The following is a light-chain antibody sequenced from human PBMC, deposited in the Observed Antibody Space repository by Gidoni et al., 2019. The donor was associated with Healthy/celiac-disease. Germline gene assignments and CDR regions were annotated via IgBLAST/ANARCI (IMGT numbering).Light chain of an antibody. J-gene: IGLJ2*01. CDR2: DVS. CDR3: SSYTSSSTLDVV. V-gene: IGLV2-14*01. Sequence: HSALTQPASVSGSPGQSITISCTGTSRDVGGYNYVSWYQQHPGKAPKLMIYDVSNRPSGVSNRFSGSKSGNTASLTISGLQAEDEADYYCSSYTSSSTLDVVFGGGTKLTVL. CDR1: SRDVGGYNY.